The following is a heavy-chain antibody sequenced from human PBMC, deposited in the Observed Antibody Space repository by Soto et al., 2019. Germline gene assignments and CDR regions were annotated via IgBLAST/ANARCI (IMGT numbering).Heavy chain of an antibody. CDR2: IIPIFGTA. V-gene: IGHV1-69*06. Sequence: GASVKVSCKASGGTFSSYAISWVRQAPGQGLEWMGGIIPIFGTANYAQKFQGRVTITADKSTSTAYMELSSLRSEDTAVYYCAGDSIAARRVFVWGQGTLVTVSS. J-gene: IGHJ4*02. CDR1: GGTFSSYA. D-gene: IGHD6-6*01. CDR3: AGDSIAARRVFV.